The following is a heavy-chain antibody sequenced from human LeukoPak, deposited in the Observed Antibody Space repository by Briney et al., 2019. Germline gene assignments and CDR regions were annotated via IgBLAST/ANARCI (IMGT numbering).Heavy chain of an antibody. D-gene: IGHD6-19*01. CDR1: GGSISGYY. V-gene: IGHV4-59*01. CDR2: IYYSGST. J-gene: IGHJ3*02. CDR3: ARRSQRNAFDI. Sequence: SETLSLTCAVYGGSISGYYWSWIRQTPGKGLEWIGYIYYSGSTNYNPSLKRRVTISVDTSNNQFSLKLTSVTAADTAVYYCARRSQRNAFDIWGQGTMVTVSS.